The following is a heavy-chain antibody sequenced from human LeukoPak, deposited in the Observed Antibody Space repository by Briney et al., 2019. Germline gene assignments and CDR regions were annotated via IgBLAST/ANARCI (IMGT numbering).Heavy chain of an antibody. D-gene: IGHD3-16*01. Sequence: GGSLRLSCAASGFTFSFYSMHWVRQAPGKGLEWVALISYDGSNKYYADSVKGRFSISRDNSKNTLYLQMNSLRTEDTAVYYCARTENYDYLWGSFDYWGQGTLVTVSS. J-gene: IGHJ4*02. CDR2: ISYDGSNK. CDR1: GFTFSFYS. CDR3: ARTENYDYLWGSFDY. V-gene: IGHV3-30-3*01.